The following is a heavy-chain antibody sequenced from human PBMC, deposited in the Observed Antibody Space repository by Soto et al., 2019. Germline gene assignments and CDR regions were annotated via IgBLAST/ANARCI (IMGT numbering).Heavy chain of an antibody. CDR2: INPNSGAT. V-gene: IGHV1-2*02. J-gene: IGHJ5*02. CDR3: ARRGGRILAPLP. CDR1: GYTFTSYG. D-gene: IGHD2-15*01. Sequence: ASVKVSCKASGYTFTSYGISWVRQAPGQGLEWMGYINPNSGATKYAPRFQGRVTMTSDTSIRTAYMDLSNLRSDDTAVYYCARRGGRILAPLPWGSGTLVTVSS.